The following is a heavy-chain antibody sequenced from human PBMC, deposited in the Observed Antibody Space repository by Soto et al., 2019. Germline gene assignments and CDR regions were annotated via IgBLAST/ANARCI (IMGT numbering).Heavy chain of an antibody. CDR2: ISPYSGNT. D-gene: IGHD3-16*01. CDR3: TIGDNYVNPPPQDV. V-gene: IGHV1-18*01. Sequence: QVQLVQSGDEVRKPGSSVKVSCKASGYIFVNYGIAWVRQAPGQGLEWMGWISPYSGNTHYASKVQGRLTMTTDTXXTTAHMDRGSLTSDDTAVYYCTIGDNYVNPPPQDVWGQGTTVTVSS. J-gene: IGHJ6*02. CDR1: GYIFVNYG.